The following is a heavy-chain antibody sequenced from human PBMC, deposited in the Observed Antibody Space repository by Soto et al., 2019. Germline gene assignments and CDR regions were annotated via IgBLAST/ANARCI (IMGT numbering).Heavy chain of an antibody. CDR3: ARAVAVPADFDY. J-gene: IGHJ4*02. D-gene: IGHD6-19*01. CDR1: GYTFSGYA. CDR2: INAGNGNT. Sequence: ASVKVSCKASGYTFSGYAMHWVRQAPGQRLEWMGWINAGNGNTKYSQKFQGRVTITRDTSASTAYMELSSLRSEDTAVYYCARAVAVPADFDYWGQGTLVTVSS. V-gene: IGHV1-3*01.